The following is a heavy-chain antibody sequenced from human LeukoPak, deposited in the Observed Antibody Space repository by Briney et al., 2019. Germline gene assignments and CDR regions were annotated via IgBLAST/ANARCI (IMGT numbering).Heavy chain of an antibody. CDR3: ARGVPGGYYFDY. D-gene: IGHD5-12*01. CDR2: ISWNSGSI. CDR1: GFTFDDYA. J-gene: IGHJ4*02. V-gene: IGHV3-9*01. Sequence: PGGSLRLSCAASGFTFDDYAMHWVRQAPGKGLEWVSGISWNSGSIGYADSVKGRFTISRDNAKNTLYLQVNSLRAEDTAVYYCARGVPGGYYFDYWGQGTLVTVSS.